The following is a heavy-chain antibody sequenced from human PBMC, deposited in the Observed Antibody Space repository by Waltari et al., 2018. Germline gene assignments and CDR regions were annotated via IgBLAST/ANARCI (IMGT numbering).Heavy chain of an antibody. D-gene: IGHD1-7*01. CDR1: VYTFTDYY. Sequence: EVQLVQSGAEVKKPGATVKISCKASVYTFTDYYVHWVQQDPGKGLEWVGRIDPQDGETKYADKFQGRATITADTSIDTVYMELSSLRSDDTALFYCARTTTIKSLDSWGQGTLVTVSS. J-gene: IGHJ4*02. CDR3: ARTTTIKSLDS. V-gene: IGHV1-69-2*01. CDR2: IDPQDGET.